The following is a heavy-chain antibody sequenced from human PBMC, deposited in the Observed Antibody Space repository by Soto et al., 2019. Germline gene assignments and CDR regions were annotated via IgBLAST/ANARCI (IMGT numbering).Heavy chain of an antibody. CDR3: ARAERVPRSWFDP. Sequence: QVELQQWGAGLLKPSETLSLTCGVYGGSFRNYYWIWVRQPPGKGLEWIGEVNHSGEATYNPSLQSRVSISLDTSNNHFSLKMTSVTAADTAIYFCARAERVPRSWFDPWGQGTQVTVSS. V-gene: IGHV4-34*02. D-gene: IGHD6-25*01. CDR1: GGSFRNYY. J-gene: IGHJ5*02. CDR2: VNHSGEA.